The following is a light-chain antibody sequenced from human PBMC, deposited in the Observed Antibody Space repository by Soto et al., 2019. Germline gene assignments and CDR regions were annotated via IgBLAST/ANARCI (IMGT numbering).Light chain of an antibody. CDR1: SGSVLTSHY. J-gene: IGLJ3*02. CDR3: VLYSGTGLV. CDR2: STN. Sequence: QTVVTQEPSFSVSPGGTVTLTCGLTSGSVLTSHYTSWFHQTPGQPPRTLIYSTNSRSPGVPDRFSGSILGNKGALTITGAQADDEGDYYCVLYSGTGLVFGGGTKLTVL. V-gene: IGLV8-61*01.